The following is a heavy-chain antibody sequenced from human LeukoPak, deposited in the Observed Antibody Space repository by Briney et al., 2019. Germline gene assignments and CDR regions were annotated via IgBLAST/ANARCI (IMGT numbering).Heavy chain of an antibody. D-gene: IGHD1-26*01. CDR3: ATCFFVSGSYYMEY. CDR1: GYTFTGYY. CDR2: INPNSGGT. V-gene: IGHV1-2*02. J-gene: IGHJ4*02. Sequence: GASVKVSCKASGYTFTGYYMHWVRQAPGQGLEWMGWINPNSGGTNYAQKFQGRVTMTRDTSISTAYMELSRLRSDDTAVYYCATCFFVSGSYYMEYWGQGTLVTVSS.